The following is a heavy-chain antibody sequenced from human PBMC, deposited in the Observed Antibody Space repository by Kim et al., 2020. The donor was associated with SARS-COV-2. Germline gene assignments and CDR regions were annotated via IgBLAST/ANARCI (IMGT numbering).Heavy chain of an antibody. CDR1: GYSFTSYW. Sequence: GESLKISCKGSGYSFTSYWISWVRQMPGKGLEWMGRIDPSDSYTNYSPSFQGHVTISADKSISTAYLQWSSLKASDTAMYYCAISYGRTYYDPYGMDVWGQATTVTVSS. CDR3: AISYGRTYYDPYGMDV. D-gene: IGHD3-22*01. CDR2: IDPSDSYT. J-gene: IGHJ6*02. V-gene: IGHV5-10-1*01.